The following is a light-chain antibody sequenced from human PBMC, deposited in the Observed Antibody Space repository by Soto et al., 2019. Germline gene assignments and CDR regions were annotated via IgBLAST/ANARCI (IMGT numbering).Light chain of an antibody. CDR1: SSDVGGYNY. J-gene: IGLJ2*01. V-gene: IGLV2-11*01. CDR2: DVS. Sequence: QSALTQPRSVSGSPRQSVTISCTGTSSDVGGYNYVSWYQQHPGKAPKVMIYDVSKRPSGVPDRFSGSKSGNTASLTISGLQAEDEADYYCCSYAGSYTVVFGGGTKLTVL. CDR3: CSYAGSYTVV.